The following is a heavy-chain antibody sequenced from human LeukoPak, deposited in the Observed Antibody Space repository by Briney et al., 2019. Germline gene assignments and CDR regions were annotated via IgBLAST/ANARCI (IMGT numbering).Heavy chain of an antibody. D-gene: IGHD1-26*01. CDR3: AREGGSLDY. CDR2: IYYSGST. V-gene: IGHV4-61*01. CDR1: GGSVSSGSYY. J-gene: IGHJ4*02. Sequence: SETLSLTCTVSGGSVSSGSYYRSWIRQPPGKGLEWIGYIYYSGSTNYNPSLKSRVTISVDTSKNQFSLKLSSVTAADTAVYYCAREGGSLDYWGQGTLVTVSS.